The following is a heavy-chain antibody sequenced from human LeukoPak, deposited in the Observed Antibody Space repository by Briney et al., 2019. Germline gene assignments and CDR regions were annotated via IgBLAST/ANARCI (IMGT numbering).Heavy chain of an antibody. CDR1: GFTFSSYE. CDR2: ISSSGSTI. D-gene: IGHD5-12*01. CDR3: ARVATGDAFDI. J-gene: IGHJ3*02. V-gene: IGHV3-48*03. Sequence: HAGGSLRLSCAASGFTFSSYEMNWVRQAPGKGLEWVSYISSSGSTIYYADSVKGRFTISRDNAKNSLYLQMNSLRAEDTAVYYCARVATGDAFDIWGQGTMVTVSS.